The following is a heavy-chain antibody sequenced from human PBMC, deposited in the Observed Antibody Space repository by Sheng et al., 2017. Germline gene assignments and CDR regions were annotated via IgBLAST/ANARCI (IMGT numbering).Heavy chain of an antibody. CDR2: IYTSGST. V-gene: IGHV4-61*02. J-gene: IGHJ5*02. Sequence: QVQLQESGPGLVKPSQTLSLTCTVSGGSISSGSYYWSWIRQPAGKGLEWIGRIYTSGSTNYNPSLKSRVTISVDTSKNQFSLKLSSVTAADTAVYYCARHIVVVPAAMGWFDPGAREPWSPSPQ. D-gene: IGHD2-2*01. CDR1: GGSISSGSYY. CDR3: ARHIVVVPAAMGWFDP.